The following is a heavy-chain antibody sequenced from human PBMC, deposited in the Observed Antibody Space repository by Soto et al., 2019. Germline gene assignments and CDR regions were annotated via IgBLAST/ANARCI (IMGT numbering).Heavy chain of an antibody. Sequence: PGGSLRLSCAASGFTFSSYGMHWVRQAPGKGLERVAVISYDGSNKYYADSVKGRFTISRDNSKNTLYLQMNSLRAEDTAVYYCAKGSGSYFYWYFDLWGRGTLVTVSS. CDR3: AKGSGSYFYWYFDL. J-gene: IGHJ2*01. CDR2: ISYDGSNK. D-gene: IGHD1-26*01. V-gene: IGHV3-30*18. CDR1: GFTFSSYG.